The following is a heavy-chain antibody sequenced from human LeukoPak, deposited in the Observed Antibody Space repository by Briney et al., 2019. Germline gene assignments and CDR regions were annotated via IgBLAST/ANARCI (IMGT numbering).Heavy chain of an antibody. V-gene: IGHV3-74*01. J-gene: IGHJ3*02. D-gene: IGHD3-10*01. Sequence: GGSLRLSCAAFGFTFSSYWMHWVRQVPGKGLVWVSRINSDGSSTSYADPVKGRFTISRDNAKNTLYLQMNSLRAEDTAVYYCARDVYYGSGSYSNDAFDIWGQGTMVTVSS. CDR2: INSDGSST. CDR3: ARDVYYGSGSYSNDAFDI. CDR1: GFTFSSYW.